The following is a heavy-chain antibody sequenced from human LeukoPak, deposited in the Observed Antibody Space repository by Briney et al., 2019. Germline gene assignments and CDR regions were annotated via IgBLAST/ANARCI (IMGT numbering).Heavy chain of an antibody. D-gene: IGHD5-12*01. CDR1: GYTFTSYY. V-gene: IGHV1-46*01. CDR2: INPSGGST. CDR3: ARDRDIVSRSRSPSSVDY. Sequence: ASVKVSCKASGYTFTSYYMHWVRQAPGQGLEWMGIINPSGGSTSYAQKFQGRVTMTRDTSTSTVYMELSSLRSEDAAVYYCARDRDIVSRSRSPSSVDYWGQGTLVTVSS. J-gene: IGHJ4*02.